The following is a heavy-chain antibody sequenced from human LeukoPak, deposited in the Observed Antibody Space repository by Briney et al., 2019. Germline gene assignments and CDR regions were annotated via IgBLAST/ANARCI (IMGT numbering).Heavy chain of an antibody. Sequence: GRSLRLSCAASGFTFSSYGMHWVRQAAGKGLEWVSAISGSGADTYYADSVKGRFTISRDNSKNTLYLQMNSLRAEDTAIYFCAKELRRSPTYYFDYWGQGTLVTVSS. V-gene: IGHV3-23*01. CDR2: ISGSGADT. D-gene: IGHD2-15*01. CDR3: AKELRRSPTYYFDY. J-gene: IGHJ4*02. CDR1: GFTFSSYG.